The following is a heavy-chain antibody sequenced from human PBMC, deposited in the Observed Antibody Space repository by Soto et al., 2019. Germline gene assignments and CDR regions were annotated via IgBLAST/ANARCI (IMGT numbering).Heavy chain of an antibody. CDR1: GFTFSSYW. Sequence: EVQLVESGGGLVQPGGSLRLSCAASGFTFSSYWRSWVRQAPGKGLEWVANIKQDGSEKYYVDSVKGRFTISRDNAKNSLYLQMNSLRAEDTAVYYCARCYRYYGMDVWGQGTTVTVSS. J-gene: IGHJ6*02. D-gene: IGHD2-2*01. CDR3: ARCYRYYGMDV. CDR2: IKQDGSEK. V-gene: IGHV3-7*01.